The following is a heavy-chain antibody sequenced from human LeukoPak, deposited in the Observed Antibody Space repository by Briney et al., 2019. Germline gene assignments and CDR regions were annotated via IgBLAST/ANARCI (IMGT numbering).Heavy chain of an antibody. V-gene: IGHV3-23*01. CDR1: GFTFSSYA. CDR2: ITHSGGDT. CDR3: AKGSATSRSYYFDY. J-gene: IGHJ4*02. D-gene: IGHD2-2*01. Sequence: GGSLRLSCAASGFTFSSYAMSWVRQAPGEGLEWVSAITHSGGDTYHADSVKGRFTISRDNSKNTLYLQMSSLRAEDTAVYYCAKGSATSRSYYFDYWGQGTLVTVSS.